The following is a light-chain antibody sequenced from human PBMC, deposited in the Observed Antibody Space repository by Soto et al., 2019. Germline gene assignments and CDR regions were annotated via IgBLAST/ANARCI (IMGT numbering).Light chain of an antibody. CDR1: QSVSSN. CDR3: QHYNNWPPST. Sequence: EIVMTQSPATLSVSPGERATLSCRASQSVSSNLAWYQQKPGKAPRLLISGASTMATGIPARFSGSGSGTEFTLTISSLQSEDFAVSYCQHYNNWPPSTFGQGTKVEIK. CDR2: GAS. V-gene: IGKV3-15*01. J-gene: IGKJ1*01.